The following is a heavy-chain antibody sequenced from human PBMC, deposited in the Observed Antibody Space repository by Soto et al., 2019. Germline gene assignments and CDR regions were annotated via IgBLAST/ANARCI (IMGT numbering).Heavy chain of an antibody. D-gene: IGHD6-19*01. V-gene: IGHV3-23*01. CDR3: AKASSGWYGSAASDYYYGMDV. CDR1: GFTFSSYA. J-gene: IGHJ6*02. Sequence: GGSLRLSCAASGFTFSSYAMSWVRQAPGKGLEWVSAISGSGGSTHYADSVKGRFTISRDNSKNTLYLQMNSLRAEDTAVYYCAKASSGWYGSAASDYYYGMDVWGQGTTVTVSS. CDR2: ISGSGGST.